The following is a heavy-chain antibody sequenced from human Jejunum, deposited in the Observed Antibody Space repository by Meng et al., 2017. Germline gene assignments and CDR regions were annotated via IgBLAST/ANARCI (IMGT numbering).Heavy chain of an antibody. CDR3: AREIGGYSYGYVDY. CDR1: GGTLSRHA. CDR2: INPIFGTA. J-gene: IGHJ4*02. D-gene: IGHD5-18*01. V-gene: IGHV1-69*01. Sequence: QVQLLQSGDEVKKPGSSVKVSCKASGGTLSRHAISWVRQAPGQGLEWMGEINPIFGTANYAQKFQGRVSITADESTSTAYMELSSPRSEDTAVYYCAREIGGYSYGYVDYWGQGTLVTVSS.